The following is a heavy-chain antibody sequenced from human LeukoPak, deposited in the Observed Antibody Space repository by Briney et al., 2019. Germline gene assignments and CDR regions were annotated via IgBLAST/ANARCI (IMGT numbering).Heavy chain of an antibody. V-gene: IGHV1-18*01. J-gene: IGHJ4*02. Sequence: EASVKVSCKASGYTFTSYGISWVRQAPGQGLEWMGWISAYNGNTNYAQKLQGRVTMTTDTSTSTAYMELRSLRSDDTAVYYCASSPYYDSSGDFDYWGQGTLVTVSS. D-gene: IGHD3-22*01. CDR1: GYTFTSYG. CDR2: ISAYNGNT. CDR3: ASSPYYDSSGDFDY.